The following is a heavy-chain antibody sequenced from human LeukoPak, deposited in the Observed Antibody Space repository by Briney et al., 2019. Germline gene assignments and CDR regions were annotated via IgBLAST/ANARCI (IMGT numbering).Heavy chain of an antibody. CDR2: ISWDSSSR. V-gene: IGHV3-9*01. CDR3: ARVSKRGSTSCPPHY. D-gene: IGHD2-2*01. J-gene: IGHJ4*02. CDR1: GFTFDDYA. Sequence: GGSLRLSCAASGFTFDDYAMHWVRQAPGKGLEWVSGISWDSSSRGYADSVKGRFTISRDNAQNSLYLQMNRLRSDDTAVYYCARVSKRGSTSCPPHYWGQGTLVTVSS.